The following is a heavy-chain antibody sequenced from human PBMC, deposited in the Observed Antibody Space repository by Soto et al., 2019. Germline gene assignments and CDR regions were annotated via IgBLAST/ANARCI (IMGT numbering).Heavy chain of an antibody. J-gene: IGHJ5*02. CDR3: AKSPATYCSGGSCYSGWFDP. CDR1: GFTFSSYA. V-gene: IGHV3-23*01. Sequence: VQLLESGGGFVQPGGSLRLSCAASGFTFSSYAMSWVRQAPGKGLEWVSGISGSGGSTYYADSVKGRFTMSRDNSKNTLFLQMDSLRAEDTAVYYCAKSPATYCSGGSCYSGWFDPWGQGTLVTVSS. D-gene: IGHD2-15*01. CDR2: ISGSGGST.